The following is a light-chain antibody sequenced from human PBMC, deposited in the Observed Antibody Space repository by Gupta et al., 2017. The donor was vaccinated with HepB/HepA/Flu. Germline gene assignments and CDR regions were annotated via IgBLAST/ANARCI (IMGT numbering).Light chain of an antibody. V-gene: IGLV2-23*02. Sequence: SALTQPASVSGSPVQSITISCTGTSSDVGSYNLVSWYQQHPGKAPKLMIYEVSKRPSGVSNRFSGSKSGNTASLTISGLQAEDEADYYCCSYAGSSTFWVFGGGTKLTVL. CDR2: EVS. CDR1: SSDVGSYNL. J-gene: IGLJ3*02. CDR3: CSYAGSSTFWV.